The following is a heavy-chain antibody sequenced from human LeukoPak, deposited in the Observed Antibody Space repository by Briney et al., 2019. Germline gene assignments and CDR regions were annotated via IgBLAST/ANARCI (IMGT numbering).Heavy chain of an antibody. D-gene: IGHD6-19*01. V-gene: IGHV3-48*02. J-gene: IGHJ1*01. CDR3: AREAGYGSGWFGH. CDR2: ISGNSNTI. Sequence: GGSLRLTCAASGFTLSSYSMTWVRQAPGKGLEWVSYISGNSNTINYADSVKGRFTISGHNAKNSLYLQTNSRRDEQTAVYYCAREAGYGSGWFGHWGKGTLVSVSS. CDR1: GFTLSSYS.